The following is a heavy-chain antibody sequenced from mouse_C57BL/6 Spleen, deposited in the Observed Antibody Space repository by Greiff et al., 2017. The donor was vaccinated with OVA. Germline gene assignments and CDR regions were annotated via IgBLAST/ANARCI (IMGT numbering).Heavy chain of an antibody. CDR1: GFTFRDYG. CDR3: ARPYYYGSSYFDY. D-gene: IGHD1-1*01. Sequence: EVKLVESGGGFVKPGGSLKLSCAASGFTFRDYGMHWVRQAPEKGLEWVAYISSGSSTIYYADTVKGRFTISRDNAKNTLFLQMTSLRSEDTAMYYCARPYYYGSSYFDYWGQGTTLTVSS. CDR2: ISSGSSTI. V-gene: IGHV5-17*01. J-gene: IGHJ2*01.